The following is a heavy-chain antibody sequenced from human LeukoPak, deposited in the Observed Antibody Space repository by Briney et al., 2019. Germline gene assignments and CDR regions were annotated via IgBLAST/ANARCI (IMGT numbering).Heavy chain of an antibody. J-gene: IGHJ4*02. CDR3: ASAPNYYDSSGYYEDY. CDR1: GGSFSGYY. V-gene: IGHV4-34*01. CDR2: INHSGST. Sequence: NLSETLSLACAAYGGSFSGYYWSWIRQPPGKGLEWIGEINHSGSTNYNPSLKSRVTISVDTSKNQFSLKLSSVTAADTAVYYCASAPNYYDSSGYYEDYWGQGTLVTVSS. D-gene: IGHD3-22*01.